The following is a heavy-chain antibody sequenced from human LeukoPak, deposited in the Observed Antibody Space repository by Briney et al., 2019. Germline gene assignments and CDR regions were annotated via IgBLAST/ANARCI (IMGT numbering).Heavy chain of an antibody. CDR2: IRYDGSNK. J-gene: IGHJ4*02. V-gene: IGHV3-30*02. CDR3: AKDTAPGSIVGATEYFDY. Sequence: GESLKISCAASGFTFSSYGMHWVRQAPGKGLEWVAFIRYDGSNKYYADSVKGRFTISRDNSKNTLYLQMNSLRAEDTAVYYCAKDTAPGSIVGATEYFDYWGQGTLVTVSS. CDR1: GFTFSSYG. D-gene: IGHD1-26*01.